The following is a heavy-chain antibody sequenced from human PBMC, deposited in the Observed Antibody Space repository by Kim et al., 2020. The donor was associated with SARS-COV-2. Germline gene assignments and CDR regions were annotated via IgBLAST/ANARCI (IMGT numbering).Heavy chain of an antibody. CDR3: ARATGDY. J-gene: IGHJ4*02. V-gene: IGHV3-7*01. D-gene: IGHD3-10*01. Sequence: GDPVTGRCTISRDNAKNSLHLQMNSLRVEDTAVYYCARATGDYWGQGTLVTVSS.